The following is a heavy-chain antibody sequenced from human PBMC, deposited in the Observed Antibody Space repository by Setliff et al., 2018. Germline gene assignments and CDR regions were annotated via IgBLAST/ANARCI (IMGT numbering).Heavy chain of an antibody. V-gene: IGHV3-7*03. J-gene: IGHJ4*02. CDR2: IKQDGSAK. Sequence: GGSLRLSCAASWFTFSDYYMSWIRQAPGKGLEWVANIKQDGSAKYYVDSVKGRFTISRNNAKNSLYLQMNSLRVDDTAVYYCARGPFWGQGTLVTVSS. CDR3: ARGPF. CDR1: WFTFSDYY.